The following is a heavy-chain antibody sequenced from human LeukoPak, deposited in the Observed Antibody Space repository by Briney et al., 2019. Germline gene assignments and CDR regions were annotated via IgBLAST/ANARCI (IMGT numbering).Heavy chain of an antibody. D-gene: IGHD4-23*01. J-gene: IGHJ4*02. CDR2: IYHNGNT. Sequence: SQTLSLTCTVSGGSVSHGGFSWSWIRQPPGKGLEWIGFIYHNGNTYYNPSLRSRVTMSLDRSNNQFSLELTSVTAADTAVYFCARGHYGGDSFFNDFTYYFDSWGQGTLVAVSS. CDR1: GGSVSHGGFS. V-gene: IGHV4-30-2*01. CDR3: ARGHYGGDSFFNDFTYYFDS.